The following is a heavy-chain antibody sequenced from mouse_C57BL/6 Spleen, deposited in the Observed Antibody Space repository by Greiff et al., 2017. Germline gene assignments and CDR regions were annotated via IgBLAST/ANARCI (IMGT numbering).Heavy chain of an antibody. Sequence: VPLKQSGPELVKPGASVKISCKASGYSFTDYNMNWVKQSNGKSLEWIGVLNPNYGTTSYNQKLKGKATLTVDQSSSTAYMQLNCLTAEDSAVYSCARRRLDWYFDVWGTGTTVTVSS. CDR3: ARRRLDWYFDV. CDR1: GYSFTDYN. J-gene: IGHJ1*03. CDR2: LNPNYGTT. V-gene: IGHV1-39*01.